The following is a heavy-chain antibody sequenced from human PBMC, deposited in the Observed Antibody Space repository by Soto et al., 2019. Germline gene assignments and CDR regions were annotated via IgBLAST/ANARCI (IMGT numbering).Heavy chain of an antibody. CDR1: GFTFSSYA. V-gene: IGHV3-23*01. J-gene: IGHJ4*02. CDR2: ISGSGGST. CDR3: AKDLTLRSRHDY. Sequence: EVQLLESGGGLVQPGGSLRLSCAASGFTFSSYAMSWVRQAPGKGLEWVSAISGSGGSTYYADSVRGRFTISRDNSKNTLDLQMNGLRAEDTAVYYCAKDLTLRSRHDYWGQGTLVTVSS.